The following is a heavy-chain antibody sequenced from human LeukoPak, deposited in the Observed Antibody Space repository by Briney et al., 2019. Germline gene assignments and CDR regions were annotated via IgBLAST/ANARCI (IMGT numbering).Heavy chain of an antibody. D-gene: IGHD3-10*01. Sequence: GGSLRLSCAASGFTFSSYGMHWVRQAPGKGLEWVAFIRYDGSNKYYADSVKGRFTISRDNSKNTLYLQMNSLRAEDTAVYYCAEETKWFGELLSFDYWGQGTLVTVSS. CDR2: IRYDGSNK. CDR3: AEETKWFGELLSFDY. CDR1: GFTFSSYG. J-gene: IGHJ4*02. V-gene: IGHV3-30*02.